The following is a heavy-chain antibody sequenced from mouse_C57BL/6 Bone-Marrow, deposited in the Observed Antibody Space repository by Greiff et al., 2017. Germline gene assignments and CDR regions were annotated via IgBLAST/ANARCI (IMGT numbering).Heavy chain of an antibody. D-gene: IGHD1-1*01. CDR2: ITHSGET. V-gene: IGHV12-3*01. J-gene: IGHJ3*01. CDR1: GFPITSGYY. Sequence: QVQLQQSGPGLVKPSQSLFLTCSITGFPITSGYYWIWIRQSPGKPLEWMGYITHSGETFYNPSLPSPISITRETSKNQFFLQLNSVTTEDTAMYYCAGDRGDGSPFAYWGQGTLVTVSA. CDR3: AGDRGDGSPFAY.